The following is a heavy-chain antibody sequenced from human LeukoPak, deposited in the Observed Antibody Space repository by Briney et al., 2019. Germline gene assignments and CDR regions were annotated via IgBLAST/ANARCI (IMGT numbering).Heavy chain of an antibody. V-gene: IGHV3-64*01. CDR2: ISSNGGST. CDR3: ARETRRGDAFDI. D-gene: IGHD3-16*01. J-gene: IGHJ3*02. CDR1: GFTFGNYA. Sequence: PGGSLRLSCAASGFTFGNYAMHWVRQAPGKRLEYVSAISSNGGSTYYANSVKGRFTISRDKSKNTVYLKMGSLRAEDMAVYYCARETRRGDAFDIWGQGTMVTVSS.